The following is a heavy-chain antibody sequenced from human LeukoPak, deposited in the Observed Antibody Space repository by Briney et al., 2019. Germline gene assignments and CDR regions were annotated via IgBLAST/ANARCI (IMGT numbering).Heavy chain of an antibody. V-gene: IGHV1-2*02. CDR2: INPNSGGT. CDR3: ARGGYNWNDD. CDR1: GYTFTAYY. J-gene: IGHJ5*02. D-gene: IGHD3-22*01. Sequence: ASVKVSCKASGYTFTAYYMHWVRQAPGQGLEWMGWINPNSGGTNYAQKFQGRVTMTRDTSTSTVYMELSSLRSEDTAVYYCARGGYNWNDDWGQGTLVIVSS.